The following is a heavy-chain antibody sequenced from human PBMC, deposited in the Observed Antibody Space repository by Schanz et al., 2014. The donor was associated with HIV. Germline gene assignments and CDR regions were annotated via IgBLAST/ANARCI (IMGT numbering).Heavy chain of an antibody. CDR3: ARVWADYGMDV. CDR1: GFTFSSYS. J-gene: IGHJ6*02. D-gene: IGHD3-16*01. Sequence: EVQLVESGGGLVQPGGSLRLSCAASGFTFSSYSMNWVRQAPGKGLEWVSVISASGASTFYADSVKGRFTISRDNSKNTLYLQMNSLRAEDTALYYCARVWADYGMDVWGQGTTVTVSS. CDR2: ISASGAST. V-gene: IGHV3-23*04.